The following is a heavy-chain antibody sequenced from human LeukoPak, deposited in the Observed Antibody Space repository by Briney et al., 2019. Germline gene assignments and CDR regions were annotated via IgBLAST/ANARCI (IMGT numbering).Heavy chain of an antibody. Sequence: GGSLRLSCAASGFTFDDYGMSWVRQAPGKGLEWVSYISSSSSTIYYADSVKGRFTISRDNAKNSLYLQMNSLRAEDTAVYYCARGAYYYEDWGQGTLVTVSS. J-gene: IGHJ4*02. D-gene: IGHD3-22*01. V-gene: IGHV3-48*01. CDR1: GFTFDDYG. CDR2: ISSSSSTI. CDR3: ARGAYYYED.